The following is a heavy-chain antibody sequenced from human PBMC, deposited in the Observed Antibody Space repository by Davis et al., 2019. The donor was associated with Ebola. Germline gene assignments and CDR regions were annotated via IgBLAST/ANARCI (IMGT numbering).Heavy chain of an antibody. D-gene: IGHD2-2*02. Sequence: PGGSLRLSCAASGFTFSSYAMSWVRQAPGKGLEWVSAISGSGGSTYYADSVKGRFTISRDNAKNTLYLQMNSLSAEDTAVYYCARGRGDCWSTTCYIDYWGQGTLVTVSS. J-gene: IGHJ4*02. CDR2: ISGSGGST. V-gene: IGHV3-23*01. CDR1: GFTFSSYA. CDR3: ARGRGDCWSTTCYIDY.